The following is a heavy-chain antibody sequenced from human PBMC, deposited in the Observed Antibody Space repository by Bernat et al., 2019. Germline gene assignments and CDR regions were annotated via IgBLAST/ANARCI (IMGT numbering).Heavy chain of an antibody. Sequence: QVQLVQSGAEVKKPGSSVKVSCKASGGTFSSYTISWVRQAPGQGLEWMGRIIPILGIANYAQKFQGRVTITADKSTSTAYMELSSLRSEDTAVYYCAREYYYCSGSYDYWGQGTLVTVSS. CDR1: GGTFSSYT. D-gene: IGHD3-10*01. J-gene: IGHJ4*02. V-gene: IGHV1-69*08. CDR3: AREYYYCSGSYDY. CDR2: IIPILGIA.